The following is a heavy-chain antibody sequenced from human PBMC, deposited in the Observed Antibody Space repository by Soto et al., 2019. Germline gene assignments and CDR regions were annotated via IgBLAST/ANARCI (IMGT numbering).Heavy chain of an antibody. CDR3: ASEGSYHDFDD. Sequence: SVKIACKCSGSTFTSYGISLVRQAPGQGLAWMGWISGYNGDTNYAQKFQGRVTLTTDTSTSTAYLEVMTLRSDDTAVYYCASEGSYHDFDDWGLGTLVTVSS. V-gene: IGHV1-18*01. J-gene: IGHJ4*02. CDR1: GSTFTSYG. D-gene: IGHD3-16*02. CDR2: ISGYNGDT.